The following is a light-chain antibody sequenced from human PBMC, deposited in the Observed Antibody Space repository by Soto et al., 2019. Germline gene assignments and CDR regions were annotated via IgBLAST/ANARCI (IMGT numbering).Light chain of an antibody. Sequence: IVLTQSPATLSLSPGERATLSCRASQSVGSYLAWYQKKPGQAPRLLIYDATKRAAGIPARFSGSGSGTDFTLTMSNREPEDFAGYYCQQCTNRLTFGGGTKVEIK. CDR1: QSVGSY. CDR2: DAT. CDR3: QQCTNRLT. V-gene: IGKV3-11*01. J-gene: IGKJ4*01.